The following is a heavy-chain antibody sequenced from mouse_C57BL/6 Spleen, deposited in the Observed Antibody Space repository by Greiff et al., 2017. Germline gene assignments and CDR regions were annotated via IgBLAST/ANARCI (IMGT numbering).Heavy chain of an antibody. V-gene: IGHV1-80*01. CDR1: GYAFSSYW. CDR3: ARGGCNGYLDY. CDR2: IFPGDGDT. J-gene: IGHJ2*01. D-gene: IGHD1-1*02. Sequence: QVQLMQSGAELVKPGASVKLSCKASGYAFSSYWMNCLKQRPGRGLEWIGQIFPGDGDTNYNAKFKGKATLTADKSSSTAYMQLSRLTSEDSAVYFCARGGCNGYLDYWGQGTTLTVSS.